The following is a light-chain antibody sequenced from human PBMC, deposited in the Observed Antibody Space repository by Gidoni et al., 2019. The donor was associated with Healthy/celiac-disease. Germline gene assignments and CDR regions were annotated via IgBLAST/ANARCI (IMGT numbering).Light chain of an antibody. J-gene: IGKJ3*01. CDR2: LGS. Sequence: IVMTQSPLSLSVTPGEPASISCRSSQSLLHSNGYNYLDCYLQKPGQSPQLLIYLGSNRASGVADRFSGSGSGTDFTLKISRVEAEDVGVYYCMQALQTPLFTFGPGTKVDIK. CDR3: MQALQTPLFT. CDR1: QSLLHSNGYNY. V-gene: IGKV2-28*01.